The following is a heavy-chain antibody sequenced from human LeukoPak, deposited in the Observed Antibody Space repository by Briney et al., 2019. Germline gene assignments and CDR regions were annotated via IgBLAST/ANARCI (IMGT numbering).Heavy chain of an antibody. CDR3: ARGEKLNTMTQGGCAFDI. D-gene: IGHD3-22*01. J-gene: IGHJ3*02. Sequence: SETLSLTCAVYGGSFSGYYGSWIRQPPGKGLEWIGEINHSGSTNYNPSLKSRVTISVDRSKNQFSLKLSSVTAADTAVYYCARGEKLNTMTQGGCAFDIWGQGTMVTVSS. CDR2: INHSGST. CDR1: GGSFSGYY. V-gene: IGHV4-34*01.